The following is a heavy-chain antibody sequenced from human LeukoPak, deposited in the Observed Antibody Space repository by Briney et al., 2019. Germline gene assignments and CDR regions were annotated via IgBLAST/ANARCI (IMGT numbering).Heavy chain of an antibody. D-gene: IGHD4-17*01. Sequence: ASVKVSCKASGYSFTSHYMHWVRQAPGQGLEWLGLINPSGSSTLYAQKFQGRVTMTRDMSTTTDYMELSSLRSEDTAMYYCARRSPYGDYEGYYFDYWGQGTLVTVSS. CDR3: ARRSPYGDYEGYYFDY. V-gene: IGHV1-46*01. CDR1: GYSFTSHY. J-gene: IGHJ4*02. CDR2: INPSGSST.